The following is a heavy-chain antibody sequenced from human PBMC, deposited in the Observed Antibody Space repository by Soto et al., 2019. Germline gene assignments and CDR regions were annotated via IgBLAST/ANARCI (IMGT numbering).Heavy chain of an antibody. D-gene: IGHD3-16*01. CDR3: ARGGPTSSWANYYYYGMDV. V-gene: IGHV5-51*01. CDR1: GYSFTSYW. Sequence: GESLKISCKGSGYSFTSYWIGWVRQMPGKGLEWMGIIYPGDSDTRYSPSFQGQVTISADKSISTAYLQWSSLKASDTAMYYCARGGPTSSWANYYYYGMDVWGQGTTVTVSS. CDR2: IYPGDSDT. J-gene: IGHJ6*02.